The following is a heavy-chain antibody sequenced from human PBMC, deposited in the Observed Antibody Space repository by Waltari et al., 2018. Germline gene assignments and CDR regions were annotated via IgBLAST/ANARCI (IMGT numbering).Heavy chain of an antibody. CDR2: SSASSTYK. J-gene: IGHJ4*02. V-gene: IGHV3-21*01. D-gene: IGHD3-10*01. CDR1: GFTFTSYT. Sequence: EVQLVESGGGLVKPGGSLRLSCAASGFTFTSYTMNWVRQAPGKGLAWVSSSSASSTYKYHTDSVKGRFTISRDNAKNSLFLQMDSLRAEDTAVYYCARDGLGDFGSGSYYQFFWGQGILVTVSS. CDR3: ARDGLGDFGSGSYYQFF.